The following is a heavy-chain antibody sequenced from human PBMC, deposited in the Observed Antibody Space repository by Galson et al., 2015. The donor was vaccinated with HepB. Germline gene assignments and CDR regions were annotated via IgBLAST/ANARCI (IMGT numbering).Heavy chain of an antibody. Sequence: LSLTCTVSGGSISSYYWSWIRQPPGKGLEWIGYIYYSGSTNYNPSLKSRVTISVDTSKNQFSLKLSSVTAADTAVYYCARHEGSDWGIPHYFDYWGQGTLVTVSS. CDR2: IYYSGST. CDR1: GGSISSYY. D-gene: IGHD7-27*01. CDR3: ARHEGSDWGIPHYFDY. J-gene: IGHJ4*02. V-gene: IGHV4-59*08.